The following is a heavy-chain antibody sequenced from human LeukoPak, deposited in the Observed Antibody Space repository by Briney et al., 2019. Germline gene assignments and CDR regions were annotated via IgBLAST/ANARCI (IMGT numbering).Heavy chain of an antibody. CDR2: IKEDGTET. D-gene: IGHD1-14*01. CDR3: AKVSGGGLYYDGMDV. CDR1: GFMFSSNW. V-gene: IGHV3-7*03. J-gene: IGHJ6*02. Sequence: GGSLRLSCAASGFMFSSNWMSWVRLAPGKGLEWVANIKEDGTETYYVDSVKGRFTISRDSSKNTLYLQMDSLRAEDTAVYYCAKVSGGGLYYDGMDVWGQGTTVTVSS.